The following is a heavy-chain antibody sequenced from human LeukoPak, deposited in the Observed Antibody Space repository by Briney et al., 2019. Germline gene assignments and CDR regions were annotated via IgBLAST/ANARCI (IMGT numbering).Heavy chain of an antibody. CDR3: ARDSTYGSGSYYNY. V-gene: IGHV1-2*02. Sequence: ASVKVSCKASGYTFTGYYMHWVRQAPGQGLEWMGWINPNSGGTNYAQKFQGRVTMTRDTSISTAYMELSRLRSDDTAVYYRARDSTYGSGSYYNYWGQGTLVTVSS. J-gene: IGHJ4*02. CDR1: GYTFTGYY. D-gene: IGHD3-10*01. CDR2: INPNSGGT.